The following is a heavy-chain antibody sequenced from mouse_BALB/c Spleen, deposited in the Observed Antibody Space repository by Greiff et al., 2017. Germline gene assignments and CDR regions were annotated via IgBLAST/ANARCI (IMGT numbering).Heavy chain of an antibody. V-gene: IGHV1-4*01. Sequence: VKLMESGAELARPGASVKMSCKASGYTFTSYTMHWVKQRPGQGLEWIGYINPSSGYTNYNQKFKDKATLTADKSSSTAYMQLSSLTSEDSAVYYCARSGAYGCWFDYWGQGTTLTVSS. CDR3: ARSGAYGCWFDY. CDR2: INPSSGYT. D-gene: IGHD1-2*01. CDR1: GYTFTSYT. J-gene: IGHJ2*01.